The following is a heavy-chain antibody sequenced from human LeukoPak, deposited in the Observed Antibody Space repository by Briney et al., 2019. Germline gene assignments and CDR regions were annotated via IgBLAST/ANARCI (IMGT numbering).Heavy chain of an antibody. V-gene: IGHV3-23*01. D-gene: IGHD3-9*01. Sequence: GGSLRLSCPASGFTFSSYAMSWVRQAPGKGLEWVSAISGIGGSTYYADSVKGRFTISRDKSKNTLYLQVNSLRAEDTAVYYCAKNQFGYYDILTGYPTLDYWGQGTLVTVSS. CDR1: GFTFSSYA. CDR3: AKNQFGYYDILTGYPTLDY. J-gene: IGHJ4*02. CDR2: ISGIGGST.